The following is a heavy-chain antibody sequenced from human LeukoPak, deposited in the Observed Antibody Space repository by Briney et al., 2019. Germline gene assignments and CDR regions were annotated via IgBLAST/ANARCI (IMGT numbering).Heavy chain of an antibody. V-gene: IGHV3-15*01. D-gene: IGHD2-15*01. J-gene: IGHJ5*02. CDR3: TTSFFYCSGGSCVWFDP. Sequence: GGSLRLSCAASGFTFSNTWMSWVRQAPGKGLEWVGRIKSNTDGGTTDYAAPVKGRFTISRDDTKNTLYLQMNSLKTEDTAVYYCTTSFFYCSGGSCVWFDPWGQGTLVTVSS. CDR1: GFTFSNTW. CDR2: IKSNTDGGTT.